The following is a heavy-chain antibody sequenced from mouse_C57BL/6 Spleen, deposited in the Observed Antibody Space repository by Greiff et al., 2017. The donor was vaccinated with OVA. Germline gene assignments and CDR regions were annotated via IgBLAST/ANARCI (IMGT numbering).Heavy chain of an antibody. V-gene: IGHV1-47*01. Sequence: QVQLKQSGAELVKPGASVKMSCKASGYTFTTYPIEWMKQNHGKSLEWIGNFHPYNDDTKYNEKFKGKATLTVEKSSSTVYLELSRLTSDDSAVYYCARGNYYGSSYWYFDVWGTGTTVTVSS. CDR1: GYTFTTYP. CDR3: ARGNYYGSSYWYFDV. J-gene: IGHJ1*03. CDR2: FHPYNDDT. D-gene: IGHD1-1*01.